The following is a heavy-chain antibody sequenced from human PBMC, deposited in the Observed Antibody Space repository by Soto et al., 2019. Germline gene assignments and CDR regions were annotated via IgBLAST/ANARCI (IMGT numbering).Heavy chain of an antibody. J-gene: IGHJ4*02. V-gene: IGHV1-18*01. D-gene: IGHD3-10*01. CDR2: RNVYNGNT. CDR3: ARDTSRGEYDY. CDR1: GYTFTSYG. Sequence: QVQLVQSGAEVKKPGASVKVSCKASGYTFTSYGISWVRQAPGQGLEWMGWRNVYNGNTNYAQKLQGRGTMTTYSATSIAYLDLRSRRSDDTAVYFCARDTSRGEYDYWGQGTLVTVSS.